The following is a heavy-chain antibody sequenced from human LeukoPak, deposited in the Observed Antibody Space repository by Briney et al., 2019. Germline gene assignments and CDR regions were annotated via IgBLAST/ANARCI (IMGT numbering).Heavy chain of an antibody. D-gene: IGHD3-3*01. CDR1: GSSFTSYW. V-gene: IGHV5-51*01. J-gene: IGHJ4*02. CDR2: IYPGDSDT. CDR3: ARHISPTYYDFWSGYLLDY. Sequence: GASLQISCEGSGSSFTSYWIGWVRQMPGKGLEWMGIIYPGDSDTRYSPSFQGQVTISADTSISTAYLQWSSLKASDTAMYYCARHISPTYYDFWSGYLLDYWGQGTLVTVSS.